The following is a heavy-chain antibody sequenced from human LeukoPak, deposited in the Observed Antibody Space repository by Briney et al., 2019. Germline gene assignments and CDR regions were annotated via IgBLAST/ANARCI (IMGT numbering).Heavy chain of an antibody. V-gene: IGHV4-4*07. CDR2: IHPSGST. D-gene: IGHD3-3*01. CDR1: GDSISSYY. Sequence: SETLSLTCTVSGDSISSYYWSWIRQPAGKGLEWIGRIHPSGSTNYNPSLKSRVTLSVDTSKNQFSLKLSSVTAADTAVYYCASTYYDFWSGLIFWGQGTLVTVSS. J-gene: IGHJ4*02. CDR3: ASTYYDFWSGLIF.